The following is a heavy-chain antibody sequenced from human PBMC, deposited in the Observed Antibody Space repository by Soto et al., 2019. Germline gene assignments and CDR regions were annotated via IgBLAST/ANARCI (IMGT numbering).Heavy chain of an antibody. CDR2: VNAGNGNT. Sequence: GASVKVSCKASGYTFTSYAMHWVRQAPGQRLEWMGWVNAGNGNTKYSQKFQGRVTITRDTSASTAYMELSSLRSEDTAVYYCAADTAMADDAFDIWGQGTMVTV. D-gene: IGHD5-18*01. CDR1: GYTFTSYA. CDR3: AADTAMADDAFDI. V-gene: IGHV1-3*01. J-gene: IGHJ3*02.